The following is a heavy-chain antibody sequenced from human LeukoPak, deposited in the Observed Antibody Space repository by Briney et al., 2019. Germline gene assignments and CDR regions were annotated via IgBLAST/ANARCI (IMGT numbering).Heavy chain of an antibody. Sequence: SQTLSLTCTVSGGSISSGGYYWSWIRQHPGKGLEWIGYTYYSGSTYYNPSLKSRVTISVDTSKNQFSLKLSSVTAADTAVYYCARGVTTDCFDYWGQGTLATVSS. D-gene: IGHD4-17*01. J-gene: IGHJ4*02. V-gene: IGHV4-31*03. CDR1: GGSISSGGYY. CDR3: ARGVTTDCFDY. CDR2: TYYSGST.